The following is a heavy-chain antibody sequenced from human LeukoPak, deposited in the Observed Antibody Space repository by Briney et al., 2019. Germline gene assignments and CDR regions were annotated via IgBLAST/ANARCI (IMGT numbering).Heavy chain of an antibody. D-gene: IGHD2-2*02. J-gene: IGHJ6*02. V-gene: IGHV3-21*01. CDR3: ARVHCSSTSCYTIYYYDMDV. Sequence: GGSLRLSCAASGFTFNTYSMNWVRQAPGKGLEWVSSISSGSSYIYYADSMRGRFTISRDNAKNSLYLQMNSLRAEDTAVYYCARVHCSSTSCYTIYYYDMDVWGQGTTVTVSS. CDR2: ISSGSSYI. CDR1: GFTFNTYS.